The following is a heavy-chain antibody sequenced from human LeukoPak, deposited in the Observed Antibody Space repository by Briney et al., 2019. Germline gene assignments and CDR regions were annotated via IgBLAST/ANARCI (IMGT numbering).Heavy chain of an antibody. D-gene: IGHD5-24*01. V-gene: IGHV3-48*01. J-gene: IGHJ4*02. Sequence: PGGSLRLSCAASGFTFSDYSMNWVRQAPGKGLEWISYIGIDSGNTNYADSVKGRFTISGDKAKNSLYLQMNSLRGEDTAVYYCARDYKYALDNWGQGTLVTASS. CDR1: GFTFSDYS. CDR3: ARDYKYALDN. CDR2: IGIDSGNT.